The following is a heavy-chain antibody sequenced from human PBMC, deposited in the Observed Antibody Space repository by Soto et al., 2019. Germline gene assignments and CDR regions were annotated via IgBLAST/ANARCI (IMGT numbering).Heavy chain of an antibody. CDR2: LDQSGGT. CDR1: GDSLRGQS. Sequence: QVQLQQWGAGLLKVSETLSLTCAVVGDSLRGQSWNWIRQSPGKGLEWIGELDQSGGTNYNPSLTSPAFISDDTSTNQFPLTFLSATPAATAVYYCARENSNGWSGESLHVWGQGTTVTVSS. CDR3: ARENSNGWSGESLHV. D-gene: IGHD6-19*01. J-gene: IGHJ6*02. V-gene: IGHV4-34*01.